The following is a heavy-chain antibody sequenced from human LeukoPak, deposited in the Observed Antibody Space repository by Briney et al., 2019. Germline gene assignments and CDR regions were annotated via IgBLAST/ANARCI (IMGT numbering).Heavy chain of an antibody. V-gene: IGHV4-4*07. CDR2: IYTSGST. CDR1: GGSISSYY. J-gene: IGHJ3*02. CDR3: ARHGGSYYGDAFDI. D-gene: IGHD1-26*01. Sequence: SETLSLTRTVSGGSISSYYWSWIRQPAGKGLEWIGRIYTSGSTNYNPSLKSRVTISVDTSKNQFSLKLSSVTAADTAVYYCARHGGSYYGDAFDIWGQGTMVTVSS.